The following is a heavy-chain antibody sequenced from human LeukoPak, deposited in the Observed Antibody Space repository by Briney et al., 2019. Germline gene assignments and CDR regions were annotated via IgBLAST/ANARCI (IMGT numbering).Heavy chain of an antibody. CDR2: IRHSDSNT. J-gene: IGHJ6*03. V-gene: IGHV3-23*05. CDR3: AKRGNPTVGHHYLDV. CDR1: GFTFSSSD. Sequence: GGSLRLSCAASGFTFSSSDMSWVRQAPGSGLEWVSSIRHSDSNTYYADSVMGRFTISIDNSKNTLYLQMNSLSAEDTAVYYCAKRGNPTVGHHYLDVWGKGTTVSVSS. D-gene: IGHD1-1*01.